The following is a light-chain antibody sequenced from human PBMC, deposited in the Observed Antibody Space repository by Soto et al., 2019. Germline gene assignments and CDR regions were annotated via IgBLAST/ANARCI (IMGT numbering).Light chain of an antibody. Sequence: IQMTQSPSSLSASVGDRLSITCRAIQVITNDLGWYQQKPGKAPKLLIYAASTLQSGVTSRFSGSGSWTEFTIKINSLQTEDVATYSCLQLNTSPLTFGQGKKVEIK. J-gene: IGKJ1*01. V-gene: IGKV1-17*01. CDR2: AAS. CDR1: QVITND. CDR3: LQLNTSPLT.